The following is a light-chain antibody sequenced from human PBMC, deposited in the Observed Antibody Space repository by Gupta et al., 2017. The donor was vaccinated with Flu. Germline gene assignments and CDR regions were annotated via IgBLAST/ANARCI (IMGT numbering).Light chain of an antibody. CDR2: DVS. V-gene: IGLV2-11*01. CDR1: NSDY. Sequence: RSVSGSPGQSVTISCTGTNSDYVSWYQQHPGKAPRLIIYDVSERPSGVPDRFSGSKSGNTASLTISGLQAEDEADYYCCSHAVTFYVFGPG. J-gene: IGLJ1*01. CDR3: CSHAVTFYV.